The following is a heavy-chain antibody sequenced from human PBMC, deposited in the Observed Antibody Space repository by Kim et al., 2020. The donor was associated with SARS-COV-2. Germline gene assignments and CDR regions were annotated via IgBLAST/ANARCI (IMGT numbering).Heavy chain of an antibody. CDR3: ARDMTLWEFDY. J-gene: IGHJ4*02. Sequence: SETLSLTCTVSGGSISSYYWSWIRQPPGKGLEWIGYIYYSGSTNYNPSLKSRVTISVDTSKNQFSLKLSSVTAADTAVYYCARDMTLWEFDYWGQGTLVTVSS. CDR2: IYYSGST. CDR1: GGSISSYY. V-gene: IGHV4-59*13. D-gene: IGHD3-16*01.